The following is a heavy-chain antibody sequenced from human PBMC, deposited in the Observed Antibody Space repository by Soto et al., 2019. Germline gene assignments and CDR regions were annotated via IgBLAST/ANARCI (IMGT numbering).Heavy chain of an antibody. CDR2: INHSGST. CDR3: ARGVGYSSSSYYYYYGMDV. CDR1: GGSFSGYY. Sequence: NLPETLSLTCAVYGGSFSGYYWIWIRQPPGKGLEWIGEINHSGSTNYNPSLKSRVTISVDTSKNQFSLKLSSVTAADTAVYYCARGVGYSSSSYYYYYGMDVWGQGTTVTVSS. D-gene: IGHD6-6*01. J-gene: IGHJ6*02. V-gene: IGHV4-34*01.